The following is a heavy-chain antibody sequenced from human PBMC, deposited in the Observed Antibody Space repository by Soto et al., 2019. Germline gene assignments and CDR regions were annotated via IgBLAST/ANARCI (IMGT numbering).Heavy chain of an antibody. J-gene: IGHJ4*02. CDR3: ATASYVSGSPNLDY. CDR1: GYTLTELS. D-gene: IGHD3-10*01. CDR2: FDPEDGET. Sequence: ASVKVSCKVSGYTLTELSMHWVRQAPGKGLEWMGGFDPEDGETIYAQKFQGRVTMTEDTSTDTAYMELSSLRSEDTAVYYCATASYVSGSPNLDYWGQGTWVTVSS. V-gene: IGHV1-24*01.